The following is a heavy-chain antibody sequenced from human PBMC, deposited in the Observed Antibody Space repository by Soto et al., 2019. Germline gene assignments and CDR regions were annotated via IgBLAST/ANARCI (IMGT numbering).Heavy chain of an antibody. V-gene: IGHV4-34*01. Sequence: QVQLQQWGAGLLKPSETLSLTCAVYGGSFSGYYWSWIRQPPGKGLEWIGEINHSGSTNYNPSLRRRVTIPDDTSKNQFSLKLSSVTAADTAVYYCARVGDELAVAGTPFDYWGQGTLVTVSS. J-gene: IGHJ4*02. CDR1: GGSFSGYY. CDR2: INHSGST. D-gene: IGHD6-19*01. CDR3: ARVGDELAVAGTPFDY.